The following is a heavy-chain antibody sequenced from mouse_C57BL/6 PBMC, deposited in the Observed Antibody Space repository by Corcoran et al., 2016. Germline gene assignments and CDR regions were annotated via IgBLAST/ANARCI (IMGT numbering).Heavy chain of an antibody. CDR2: IYPGSGNT. CDR3: ARYCDYGYYAMDY. V-gene: IGHV1-76*01. J-gene: IGHJ4*01. Sequence: QVQLKQSGAELVRPGASVKLSCKASGYTFTDYYINWVKQRPGQGLEWIARIYPGSGNTYYNEKFKGKATLTAEKSSSTAYMQLSSLTSEDSAVYFCARYCDYGYYAMDYWGQGTSVTVSS. CDR1: GYTFTDYY. D-gene: IGHD2-4*01.